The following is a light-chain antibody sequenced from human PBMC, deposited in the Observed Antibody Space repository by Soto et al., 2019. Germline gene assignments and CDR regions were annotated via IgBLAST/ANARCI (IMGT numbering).Light chain of an antibody. Sequence: QCVLTQPASGFGSPGQSITSCCTGTSSDVGGYNYVSWYQQHPGKAPKLMIYDVSNRPSGVSNRFSGSKSGNTASLTISGLQAEDEADNYCRSYTSSSTPLYVFGTGTKVTVL. CDR1: SSDVGGYNY. J-gene: IGLJ1*01. CDR2: DVS. CDR3: RSYTSSSTPLYV. V-gene: IGLV2-14*01.